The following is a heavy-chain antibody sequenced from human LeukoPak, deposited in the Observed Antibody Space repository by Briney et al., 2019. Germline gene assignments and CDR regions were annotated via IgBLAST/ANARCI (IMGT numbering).Heavy chain of an antibody. J-gene: IGHJ4*02. CDR1: GSTFSGSA. D-gene: IGHD2-2*01. V-gene: IGHV3-73*01. Sequence: PGGSLKLSCAASGSTFSGSAMHWVRQASGKGLEWVGRIRSKANSYATAYAASVKGRYTISRDDSKNTAYLQMNSLKTEDTAVYCCTRPFYCSSTSCYEDYWGQGTLVTVSS. CDR2: IRSKANSYAT. CDR3: TRPFYCSSTSCYEDY.